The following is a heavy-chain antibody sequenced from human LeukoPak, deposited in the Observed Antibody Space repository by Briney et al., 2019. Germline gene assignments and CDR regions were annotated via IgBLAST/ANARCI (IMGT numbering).Heavy chain of an antibody. D-gene: IGHD3-22*01. CDR2: IYYSGST. V-gene: IGHV4-30-4*01. Sequence: PSQTLSLTCTVSGGSISSGDYYWSWIRQPPGKGLEWIGYIYYSGSTYYNPSLKSRVTISVDTSKNQFSLKLSSVTAADTAVYYCARHGTYYYDSSGYPRRHLYFDYWGQGTLVTVSS. J-gene: IGHJ4*02. CDR1: GGSISSGDYY. CDR3: ARHGTYYYDSSGYPRRHLYFDY.